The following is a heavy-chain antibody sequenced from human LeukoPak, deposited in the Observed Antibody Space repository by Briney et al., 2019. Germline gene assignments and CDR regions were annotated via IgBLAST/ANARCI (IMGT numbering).Heavy chain of an antibody. V-gene: IGHV1-69*13. CDR3: ARVVGSGSPPYYYGMDV. CDR2: VIPIFGTA. J-gene: IGHJ6*02. CDR1: GGTFSSYA. D-gene: IGHD3-10*01. Sequence: SVKVSCKASGGTFSSYAISWVRQAPGQGLEWMGGVIPIFGTANYARKFQGRVTITADESTSTAYMELSSLRSEDTAVYYCARVVGSGSPPYYYGMDVWGQGTTVTVSS.